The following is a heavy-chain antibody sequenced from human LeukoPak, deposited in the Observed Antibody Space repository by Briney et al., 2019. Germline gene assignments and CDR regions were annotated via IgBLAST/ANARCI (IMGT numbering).Heavy chain of an antibody. CDR2: IYPGDSDT. D-gene: IGHD3-22*01. Sequence: GESLKIFCKGSGYSFTSYWIGWVRQMPGEDLEWRGIIYPGDSDTKYSPSLQGHVTISADKSNNPASLQWSSLTASDTAMYYCARFYESSGYSRSPFDYWGQGTLVTVSS. CDR3: ARFYESSGYSRSPFDY. J-gene: IGHJ4*02. CDR1: GYSFTSYW. V-gene: IGHV5-51*01.